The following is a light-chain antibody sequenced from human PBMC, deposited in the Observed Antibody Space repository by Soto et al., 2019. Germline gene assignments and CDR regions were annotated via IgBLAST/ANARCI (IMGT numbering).Light chain of an antibody. CDR1: SSDVGGYNY. J-gene: IGLJ1*01. Sequence: QSALTQPASVSGSPGQSITISCTGTSSDVGGYNYVSWYQEHPVKAPKLMIYDVSNRPSGVSNRFSGSKSGNTASLTISGLQAEDEADYYCSSYTTDSTYVFGTGTKVTVL. V-gene: IGLV2-14*01. CDR2: DVS. CDR3: SSYTTDSTYV.